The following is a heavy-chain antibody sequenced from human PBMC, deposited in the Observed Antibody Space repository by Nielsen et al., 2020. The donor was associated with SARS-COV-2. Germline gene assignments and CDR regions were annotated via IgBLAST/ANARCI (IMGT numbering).Heavy chain of an antibody. CDR1: GFTFSSYG. CDR2: ISYDGSNK. D-gene: IGHD3-3*01. J-gene: IGHJ6*02. Sequence: GESLKISCAASGFTFSSYGMHWVRQAPGKGLEWVAVISYDGSNKYYADSVKGRFTISRDNSKNTLYLQMNSLRAEDTAVYYCARDSVLYDFWSGSAGGMDVWGQGTTVTVSS. CDR3: ARDSVLYDFWSGSAGGMDV. V-gene: IGHV3-30*03.